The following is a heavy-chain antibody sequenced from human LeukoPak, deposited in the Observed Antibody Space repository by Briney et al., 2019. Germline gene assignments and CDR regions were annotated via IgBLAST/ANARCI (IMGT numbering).Heavy chain of an antibody. CDR1: GFTFSSYA. D-gene: IGHD5-18*01. Sequence: GGSPRLSCAASGFTFSSYAMSWVRQAPGKGLEWVSAISGSGGSTYYADSVKGRFTISRDNSKNTLYLQMNSLRAEDTAVYYCAKSLTVGYSYTSEDYWGQGTLVTVSS. V-gene: IGHV3-23*01. J-gene: IGHJ4*02. CDR2: ISGSGGST. CDR3: AKSLTVGYSYTSEDY.